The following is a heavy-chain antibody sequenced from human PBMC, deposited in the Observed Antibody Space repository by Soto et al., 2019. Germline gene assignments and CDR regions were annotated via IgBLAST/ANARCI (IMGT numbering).Heavy chain of an antibody. V-gene: IGHV3-21*01. D-gene: IGHD2-2*01. CDR3: ARDRDIVVVPGEYAFDI. J-gene: IGHJ3*02. CDR1: GFTFSSYS. Sequence: EVQLVESGGGLVKPGGSLRLSCAASGFTFSSYSMNWVRQAPGKGLEWVSSISSSSSYIYYADSVKGRFTISRDNAKNSLYLQMNSLRAEDTAVYYCARDRDIVVVPGEYAFDIWGQGTMVTVSS. CDR2: ISSSSSYI.